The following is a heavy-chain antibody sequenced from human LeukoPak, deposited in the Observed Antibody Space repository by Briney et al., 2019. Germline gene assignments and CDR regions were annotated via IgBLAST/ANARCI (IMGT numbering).Heavy chain of an antibody. J-gene: IGHJ3*02. V-gene: IGHV1-2*02. CDR1: GYTFTGYY. D-gene: IGHD3-10*01. CDR3: ARATTHLWFGEGGNALDI. Sequence: GASVKVSCKASGYTFTGYYVHWVRQAPGQGLEWMGWMNPNSGGATYGQKFQGRVTMTRDTSINTAYMELSRLRSDDTAVYYCARATTHLWFGEGGNALDIWGQGTMVTVSS. CDR2: MNPNSGGA.